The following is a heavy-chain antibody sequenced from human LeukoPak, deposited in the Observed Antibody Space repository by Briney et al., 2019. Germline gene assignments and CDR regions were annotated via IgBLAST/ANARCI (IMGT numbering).Heavy chain of an antibody. CDR3: ARDRGITMVRGVIDY. Sequence: GASVKVSCKASGYTFTSYGISWVRQAPGQGLEWMGWISAYNGNTNYAQKLQGRVTMTTDTSTSTAYMELRSLRSDDTAVYYCARDRGITMVRGVIDYWGQGTLVTVSP. J-gene: IGHJ4*02. CDR2: ISAYNGNT. CDR1: GYTFTSYG. D-gene: IGHD3-10*01. V-gene: IGHV1-18*04.